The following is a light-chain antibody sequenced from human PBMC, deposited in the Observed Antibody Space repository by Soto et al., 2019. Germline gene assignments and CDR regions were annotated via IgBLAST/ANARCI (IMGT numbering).Light chain of an antibody. V-gene: IGKV3-15*01. J-gene: IGKJ1*01. CDR1: QSVNSN. CDR3: QQYNNWPPWT. Sequence: EIVMTQSPATLSVSPGERATLSCRASQSVNSNLAWYQQKPGQAPRLLIYGASTRATDIPARFSGSGSGTEFTLTISSLQSEDFADYYCQQYNNWPPWTFGQGTKVKVK. CDR2: GAS.